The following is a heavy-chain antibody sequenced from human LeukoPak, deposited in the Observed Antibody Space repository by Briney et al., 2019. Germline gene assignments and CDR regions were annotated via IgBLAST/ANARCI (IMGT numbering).Heavy chain of an antibody. CDR3: ARGRGSGSLYYYYYGMDV. V-gene: IGHV3-48*04. Sequence: GGSLRLSCAASGFTFSSYSMNWVRQAPGKGLEWVSYISSSSSTIYYADSVKGRFTISRDNAKNSLYLQMNSLRAEDTAVYYCARGRGSGSLYYYYYGMDVWGQGTTVTVSS. CDR1: GFTFSSYS. CDR2: ISSSSSTI. J-gene: IGHJ6*02. D-gene: IGHD3-10*01.